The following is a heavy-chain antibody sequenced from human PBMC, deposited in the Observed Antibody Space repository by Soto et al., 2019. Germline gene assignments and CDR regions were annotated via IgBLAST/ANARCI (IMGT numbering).Heavy chain of an antibody. CDR3: ARARRGYLFDY. V-gene: IGHV4-30-2*01. CDR1: GGSISSNDYS. D-gene: IGHD5-12*01. CDR2: IYHSGNT. J-gene: IGHJ4*02. Sequence: PSENLSLTCAVSGGSISSNDYSWSWIRQPPGKGLEWIGYIYHSGNTYYNPSLKSRVTLSVDRSKNQFSLRVNSVTAADTAVYYCARARRGYLFDYWGPGTLVTVSS.